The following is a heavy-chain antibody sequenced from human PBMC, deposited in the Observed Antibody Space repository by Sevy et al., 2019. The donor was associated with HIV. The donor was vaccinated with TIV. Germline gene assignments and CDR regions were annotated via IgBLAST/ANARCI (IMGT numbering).Heavy chain of an antibody. Sequence: GGSLRLSCAASGFTFSGSAMHWVRQASGKGLEWVGRIRSKANSYATAYAASVKGRFTISRDDSKNTAYLQMNSLKTEDTAVYYCTRHDAHQWEQKDFDYWGQGTLVTVSS. CDR3: TRHDAHQWEQKDFDY. CDR2: IRSKANSYAT. D-gene: IGHD1-26*01. J-gene: IGHJ4*02. CDR1: GFTFSGSA. V-gene: IGHV3-73*01.